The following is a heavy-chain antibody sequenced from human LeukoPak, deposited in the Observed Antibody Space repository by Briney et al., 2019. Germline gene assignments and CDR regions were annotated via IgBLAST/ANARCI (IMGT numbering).Heavy chain of an antibody. J-gene: IGHJ6*04. V-gene: IGHV3-43D*04. CDR2: ISWDGGST. CDR3: AKGLEREYYYYYYGMDV. D-gene: IGHD1-1*01. CDR1: GFTFDDYA. Sequence: GGSLRLSCAASGFTFDDYAMHWVRQASGKGLEWVSLISWDGGSTYYADSVKGRFTISRDNSKNSLYLQMNSLRAEDTALYYCAKGLEREYYYYYYGMDVWGKGTTVTVSS.